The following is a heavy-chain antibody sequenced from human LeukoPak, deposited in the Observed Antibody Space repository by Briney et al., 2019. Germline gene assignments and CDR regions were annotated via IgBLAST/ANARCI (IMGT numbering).Heavy chain of an antibody. CDR3: ARAGTCSSTSCDGGIEY. Sequence: GGSLRLSCAASGFAFSRYNMKGVRQAPGKGLEWVSFISPTSTYIYYADSVKGRFTVSRDNSKNLLYLQMDSPRVEDTAVYYCARAGTCSSTSCDGGIEYWGQGTLVTVSS. J-gene: IGHJ4*02. CDR2: ISPTSTYI. V-gene: IGHV3-21*06. D-gene: IGHD2-2*01. CDR1: GFAFSRYN.